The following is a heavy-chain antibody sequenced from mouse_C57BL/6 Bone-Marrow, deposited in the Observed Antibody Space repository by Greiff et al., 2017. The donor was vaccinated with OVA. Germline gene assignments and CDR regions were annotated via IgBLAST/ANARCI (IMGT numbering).Heavy chain of an antibody. D-gene: IGHD1-2*01. Sequence: VQGVESGPGLVQPSQSLSITCTVSGFSLTSYGVHWVRQSPGKGLEWLGVIWSGGSTDYNAAFISRLSISKDNSKSQVFFKMNSLQADDTAIYYCAKITTAWYFDVWGTGTTVTVSS. CDR1: GFSLTSYG. J-gene: IGHJ1*03. CDR3: AKITTAWYFDV. CDR2: IWSGGST. V-gene: IGHV2-2*01.